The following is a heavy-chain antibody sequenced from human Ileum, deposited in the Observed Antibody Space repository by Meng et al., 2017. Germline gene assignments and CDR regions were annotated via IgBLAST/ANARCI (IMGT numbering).Heavy chain of an antibody. CDR3: ARGYSGSYRIDY. V-gene: IGHV1-3*01. J-gene: IGHJ4*02. Sequence: QDQLVHAGAEVKKPGASVKVSCKASGYTFTSYAMHWVRQAPGQRLEWMGWINAGNGNTKYSQKFQGRVTITRDTSASTAYMELSSLRSEDTAVYYCARGYSGSYRIDYWGQGNLVTVSS. CDR2: INAGNGNT. CDR1: GYTFTSYA. D-gene: IGHD1-26*01.